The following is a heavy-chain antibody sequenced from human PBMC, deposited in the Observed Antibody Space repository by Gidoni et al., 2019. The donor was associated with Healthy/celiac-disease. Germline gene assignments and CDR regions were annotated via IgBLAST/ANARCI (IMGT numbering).Heavy chain of an antibody. V-gene: IGHV2-5*02. CDR2: IYWDDDK. CDR3: ARRSSRGPYYYYYGMDV. D-gene: IGHD6-13*01. CDR1: GFSLSTSGVG. J-gene: IGHJ6*02. Sequence: QITLKESGPTLVKPTQTLTLTCTFSGFSLSTSGVGVGWIRQPPGKALELLALIYWDDDKRYSPSLKSRLTITKDTSKNQVVLTMTNMDPVDTATYYCARRSSRGPYYYYYGMDVWGQGTTVTVSS.